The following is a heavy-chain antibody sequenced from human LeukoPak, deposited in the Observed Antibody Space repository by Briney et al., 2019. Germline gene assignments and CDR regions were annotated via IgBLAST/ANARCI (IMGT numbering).Heavy chain of an antibody. J-gene: IGHJ3*02. CDR1: GFTVSSNY. V-gene: IGHV3-53*01. Sequence: GGSLRLSCAASGFTVSSNYMSWVRQAPGKGLEWVSVIYSGGITYYADPVKGRFTISRDNSKNTLYLQMNSLRAEDTAVYYCARDVAAAGTKGLSAFDIWGQGTMVTVSS. CDR2: IYSGGIT. D-gene: IGHD6-13*01. CDR3: ARDVAAAGTKGLSAFDI.